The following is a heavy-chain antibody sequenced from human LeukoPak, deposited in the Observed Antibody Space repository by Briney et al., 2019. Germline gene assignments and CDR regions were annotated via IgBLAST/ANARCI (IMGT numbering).Heavy chain of an antibody. D-gene: IGHD4-23*01. CDR3: AREGVTHNWFDP. CDR1: GGSISTYY. V-gene: IGHV4-59*01. J-gene: IGHJ5*02. CDR2: IYYSGST. Sequence: SETLSLTCTVSGGSISTYYWSWIRQPPGKGLEWIGYIYYSGSTNYKPSLKSRVTMSVDTSKNQFSLKLSSVTAADTAVYYCAREGVTHNWFDPWGQETLVTVSS.